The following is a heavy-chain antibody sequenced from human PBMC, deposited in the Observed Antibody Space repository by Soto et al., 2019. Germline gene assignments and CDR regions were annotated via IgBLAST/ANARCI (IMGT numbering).Heavy chain of an antibody. D-gene: IGHD4-17*01. V-gene: IGHV1-18*01. CDR1: GYSFPSST. CDR2: INAYNGNT. Sequence: QVQLVQSGAEVKRPGASVKVSCKASGYSFPSSTISWVRQAPGQGLEWMGWINAYNGNTKYTQKLQGRFTMTTDTSTRTAYRERESLGSEVTAMYFCAIANYGDNDYWGQGTLVTVSS. J-gene: IGHJ4*02. CDR3: AIANYGDNDY.